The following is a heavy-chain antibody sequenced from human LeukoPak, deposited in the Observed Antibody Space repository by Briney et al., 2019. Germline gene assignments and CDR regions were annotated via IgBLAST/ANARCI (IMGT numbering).Heavy chain of an antibody. D-gene: IGHD2-21*02. CDR1: GGTFSSCA. J-gene: IGHJ4*02. CDR3: ARRQTYCGGDCYISD. CDR2: IIPIFGTA. V-gene: IGHV1-69*05. Sequence: SVKVSCKASGGTFSSCAISWVRQAPGQGLEWMGRIIPIFGTANYAQKFQGRVTITTDESTSTAYMELSSLRSEDTAVYYCARRQTYCGGDCYISDWGQGTLVTVSS.